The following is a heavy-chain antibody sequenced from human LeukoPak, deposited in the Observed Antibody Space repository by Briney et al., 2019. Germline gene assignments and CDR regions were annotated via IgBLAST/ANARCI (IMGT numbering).Heavy chain of an antibody. Sequence: GGSLRLSCAASGFTVSSNYMSWVRQAPGKGLEWVSGISGSGGSTYFADSVKGRFTISRDNSENTLYLQMNSLRPEDTAVYYCAKRSQYGDFDYWGQGTLVTVSS. CDR1: GFTVSSNY. V-gene: IGHV3-23*01. CDR2: ISGSGGST. J-gene: IGHJ4*02. D-gene: IGHD4-17*01. CDR3: AKRSQYGDFDY.